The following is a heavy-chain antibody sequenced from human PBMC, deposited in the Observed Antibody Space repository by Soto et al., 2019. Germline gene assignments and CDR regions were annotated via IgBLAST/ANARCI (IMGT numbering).Heavy chain of an antibody. CDR3: TTNYDILTGYSYYYGMDV. V-gene: IGHV3-15*07. CDR2: IKSKTDGGTT. D-gene: IGHD3-9*01. Sequence: PGGSLRLSCAASGFTFSNAWMNWVRQAPGKGLEWVGRIKSKTDGGTTDYAAPVKGRFTISRDDSKNTLYLQMNSLKTEDTAVYYCTTNYDILTGYSYYYGMDVWGQGTTVTVSS. J-gene: IGHJ6*02. CDR1: GFTFSNAW.